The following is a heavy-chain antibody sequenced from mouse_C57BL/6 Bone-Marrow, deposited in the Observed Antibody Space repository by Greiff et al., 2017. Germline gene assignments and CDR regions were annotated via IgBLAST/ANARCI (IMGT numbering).Heavy chain of an antibody. V-gene: IGHV1-61*01. CDR3: ARLGYYGSSYNLDY. D-gene: IGHD1-1*01. CDR1: GYTFTSYW. Sequence: LQQPGAELVRPGSSVKLSCKASGYTFTSYWMDWVKQRPGQGLEWIGNIYPSDSETHYNQNFKDKATLTVDKSSSTAYMQLSSLTAEDSAVYYCARLGYYGSSYNLDYWGQGTTLTVSS. J-gene: IGHJ2*01. CDR2: IYPSDSET.